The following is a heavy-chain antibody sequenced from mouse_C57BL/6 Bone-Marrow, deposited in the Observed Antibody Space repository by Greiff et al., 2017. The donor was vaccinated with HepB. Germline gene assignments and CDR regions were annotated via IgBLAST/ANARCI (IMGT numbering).Heavy chain of an antibody. CDR3: ARSDYYGSSYGFAY. Sequence: VQLQQPGAELVRPGSSVKLSCKASGYTFTSYWMHWVKQRPIQGLEWIGNIDPSDSETHYNQKFKDKATLTVDKSSSTAYMQLSSLTSEDSAVYYCARSDYYGSSYGFAYWGQGTLVTVSA. D-gene: IGHD1-1*01. V-gene: IGHV1-52*01. J-gene: IGHJ3*01. CDR1: GYTFTSYW. CDR2: IDPSDSET.